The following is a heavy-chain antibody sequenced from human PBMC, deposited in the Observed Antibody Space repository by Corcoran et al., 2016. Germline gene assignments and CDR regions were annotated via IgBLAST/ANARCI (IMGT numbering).Heavy chain of an antibody. CDR1: GESFSGFY. D-gene: IGHD1-26*01. CDR3: ARGGAGPRLEY. CDR2: IRLTGST. J-gene: IGHJ4*02. Sequence: QVQLQQWGAGLLKPSETLSLTCAVDGESFSGFYWSWIRQPPGKGLEWIGEIRLTGSTNYNPSLKSRVTISVNTSKNQFSLTLSSVTAADTAVYYCARGGAGPRLEYWGQGTLVTVSS. V-gene: IGHV4-34*01.